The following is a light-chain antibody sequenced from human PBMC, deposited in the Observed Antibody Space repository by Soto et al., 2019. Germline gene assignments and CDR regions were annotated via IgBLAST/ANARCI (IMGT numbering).Light chain of an antibody. V-gene: IGKV1-5*03. CDR1: QTISSW. J-gene: IGKJ5*01. CDR3: QQLNSYPIT. CDR2: KAS. Sequence: IHMTHSPSTLSGSVLYRVTITFLASQTISSWLAWYQQKPGKAPKLLIYKASTLKSGVPSRFSGSGSGTEFTPTISSLQPEDFATYYCQQLNSYPITFGQGTRLEIK.